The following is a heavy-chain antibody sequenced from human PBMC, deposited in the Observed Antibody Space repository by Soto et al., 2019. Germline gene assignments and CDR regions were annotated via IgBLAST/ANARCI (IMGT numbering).Heavy chain of an antibody. CDR1: GCTFSIYA. V-gene: IGHV3-23*04. CDR2: ISGSGDDT. D-gene: IGHD6-19*01. CDR3: AKVDRYSSGWSSYAPEYYYYSMDV. J-gene: IGHJ6*02. Sequence: EVQLVESGGGLVQPGGSLRLSCAASGCTFSIYALSWVRQTPGKGLEWVSAISGSGDDTYYTDSVEGRFTISRDNSKNTLYLQMSSLRAEDTAIYYCAKVDRYSSGWSSYAPEYYYYSMDVWGQGTTVTVSS.